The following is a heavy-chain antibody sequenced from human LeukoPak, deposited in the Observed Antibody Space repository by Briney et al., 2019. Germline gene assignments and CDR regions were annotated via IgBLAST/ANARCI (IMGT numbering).Heavy chain of an antibody. J-gene: IGHJ3*02. V-gene: IGHV1-46*01. D-gene: IGHD2-15*01. CDR3: ARRNTPPKDERDEAFDS. Sequence: ASVKVSCKASGYTFTSYYMHWVRQAPGQGLEWMGIINPSGGSTSYAQKFQGRVTMTRDTSTSTVYMELSSLRSEDTAVYYCARRNTPPKDERDEAFDSWGQGTMVTVSS. CDR2: INPSGGST. CDR1: GYTFTSYY.